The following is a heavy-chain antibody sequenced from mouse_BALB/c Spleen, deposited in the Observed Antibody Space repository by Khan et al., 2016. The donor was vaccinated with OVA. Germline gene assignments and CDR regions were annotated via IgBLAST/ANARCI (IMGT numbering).Heavy chain of an antibody. CDR3: ARQTLGYDFDY. CDR2: ITNGDSST. J-gene: IGHJ2*01. D-gene: IGHD3-1*01. V-gene: IGHV5-12-2*01. CDR1: GFTFSSYT. Sequence: EVELVESGGGLVQPGGSLKLSCATSGFTFSSYTMSWVRQPPEKRMEWVAYITNGDSSTYNPASVKGRFTISRDNAKNTLYLQMSSLKTEDTAMYYCARQTLGYDFDYWGQGTTLTVSS.